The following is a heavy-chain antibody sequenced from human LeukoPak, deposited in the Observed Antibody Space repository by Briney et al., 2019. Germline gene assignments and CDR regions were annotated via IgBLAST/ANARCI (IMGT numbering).Heavy chain of an antibody. D-gene: IGHD2-15*01. CDR2: IIPIFGTA. CDR3: ASGSSPPSYFDY. CDR1: GYTFTGYY. V-gene: IGHV1-69*05. Sequence: ASVKVSCKTSGYTFTGYYIHWVRQAPGQGLEWMGRIIPIFGTANYAQKFQGRVTVTTDESTSTAYMELSSLRSEDTAVYYCASGSSPPSYFDYWGQGTLVTVSS. J-gene: IGHJ4*02.